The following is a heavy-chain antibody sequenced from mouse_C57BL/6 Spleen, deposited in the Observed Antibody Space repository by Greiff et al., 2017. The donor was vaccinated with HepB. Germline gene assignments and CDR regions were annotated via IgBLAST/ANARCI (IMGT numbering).Heavy chain of an antibody. V-gene: IGHV1-4*01. CDR1: GYTFTSYT. CDR3: ARSNYNAMDY. CDR2: INPSSGYT. Sequence: QVQLQQSGAELARPGASVKMSCKASGYTFTSYTMHWVKQRPGQGLEWIGYINPSSGYTKYNQKFKDKATLTADKSSSTAYMQLSSLTSEDSAVYYCARSNYNAMDYWGQRTSVTVSP. J-gene: IGHJ4*01. D-gene: IGHD2-5*01.